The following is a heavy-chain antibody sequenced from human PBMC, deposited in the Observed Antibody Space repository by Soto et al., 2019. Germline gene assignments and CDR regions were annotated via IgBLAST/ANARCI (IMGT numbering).Heavy chain of an antibody. V-gene: IGHV3-21*01. CDR3: ARDYYDSSGYFHYYYYGMDV. CDR1: GFTFSSYS. Sequence: GGSLRLSCAASGFTFSSYSMNWVRQAPGKGLEWVSSISSSSSYIYYADSVKGRFTISRDNAKNSLYLQMSSLRAEDTAVYYCARDYYDSSGYFHYYYYGMDVWGQATTVTVSS. CDR2: ISSSSSYI. D-gene: IGHD3-22*01. J-gene: IGHJ6*02.